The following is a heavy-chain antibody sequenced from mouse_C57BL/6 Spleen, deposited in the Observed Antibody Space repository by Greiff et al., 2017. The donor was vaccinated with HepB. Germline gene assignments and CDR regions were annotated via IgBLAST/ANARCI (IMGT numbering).Heavy chain of an antibody. Sequence: EVKLMESGGGLVQPKGSLKLSCAASGFSFNTYAMNWVRQAPGKGLEWVARIRSKSNNYATYYADSVKDRFTISRDDSESMLYLQMNNLKTEDTAMYYCVRHGWLLRNWYFDVWGTGTTVTVSS. CDR1: GFSFNTYA. D-gene: IGHD2-3*01. CDR3: VRHGWLLRNWYFDV. V-gene: IGHV10-1*01. J-gene: IGHJ1*03. CDR2: IRSKSNNYAT.